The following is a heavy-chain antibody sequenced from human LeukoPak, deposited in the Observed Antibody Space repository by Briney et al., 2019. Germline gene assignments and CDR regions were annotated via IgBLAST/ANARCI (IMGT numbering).Heavy chain of an antibody. CDR3: ARAPTTLWFGEFPPVD. CDR2: ISAYNGNT. Sequence: ASVKVSCKASGYTFSTYGVTWVRQAPGQGLEWLGWISAYNGNTNFAQKFQDRVTMTTDTSTSTAYMELRSLRSDDTAVYYCARAPTTLWFGEFPPVDWGQGTLVTVSS. V-gene: IGHV1-18*01. CDR1: GYTFSTYG. D-gene: IGHD3-10*01. J-gene: IGHJ4*02.